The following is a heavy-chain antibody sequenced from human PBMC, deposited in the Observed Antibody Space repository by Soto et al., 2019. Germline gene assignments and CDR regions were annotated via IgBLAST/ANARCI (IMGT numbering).Heavy chain of an antibody. D-gene: IGHD2-2*01. CDR3: TTMGYCSGTSCSYVLDS. Sequence: EVQLVESGGGLVKPGGSLRLSCAASGFTFSNAWMTWVRQAPGKGLEWVGRIRSKTDGGTADFAAPVKGRFTISRDDSKNTLFLEMNSLKIEDTAVYHCTTMGYCSGTSCSYVLDSWGQGTLVTVSS. V-gene: IGHV3-15*01. CDR1: GFTFSNAW. J-gene: IGHJ4*02. CDR2: IRSKTDGGTA.